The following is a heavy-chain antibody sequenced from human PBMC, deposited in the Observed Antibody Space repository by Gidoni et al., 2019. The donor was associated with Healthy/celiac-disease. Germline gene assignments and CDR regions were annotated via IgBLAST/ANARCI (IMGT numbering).Heavy chain of an antibody. CDR1: GGTFSSYA. J-gene: IGHJ6*02. CDR2: IIPIFGTG. D-gene: IGHD3-10*01. Sequence: QVQLVQSGAEVKKPRSSVKVSCKASGGTFSSYAISWVRHAPGQGLEWMGGIIPIFGTGNYAQKCQGRVTITAEESTSTAYMELSSLRSEDTAVYYWARGGLVRGVYYYVWTSGAKGPRSPSP. V-gene: IGHV1-69*01. CDR3: ARGGLVRGVYYYVWTS.